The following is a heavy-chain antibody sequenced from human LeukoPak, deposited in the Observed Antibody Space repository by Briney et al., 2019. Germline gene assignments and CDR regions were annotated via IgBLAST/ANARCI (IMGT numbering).Heavy chain of an antibody. CDR1: GFTFSSYS. D-gene: IGHD5-18*01. V-gene: IGHV3-48*04. CDR2: ISSSSSTI. Sequence: GGSLRLSCAASGFTFSSYSMNWVRQAPGKGLEWVSYISSSSSTIYYADSVKGRFTISRDNAKNSLYLQMNGLRAEDTAVYYCARGLGYHRGQVGWGQGTLVTVSS. CDR3: ARGLGYHRGQVG. J-gene: IGHJ4*02.